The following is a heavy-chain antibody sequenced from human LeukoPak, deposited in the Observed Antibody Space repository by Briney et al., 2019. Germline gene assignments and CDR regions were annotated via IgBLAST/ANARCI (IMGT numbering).Heavy chain of an antibody. Sequence: ASVKVSCKASGYTFTSYDINWVRQAPGQGLEWMGGIIPIFGTANYAQKFQGRVTITADESTSTAYMELSSLRSEDTAVYYCGGWGELQPGAFDIWGQGTMVTVSS. CDR2: IIPIFGTA. D-gene: IGHD1-7*01. CDR1: GYTFTSYD. J-gene: IGHJ3*02. CDR3: GGWGELQPGAFDI. V-gene: IGHV1-69*13.